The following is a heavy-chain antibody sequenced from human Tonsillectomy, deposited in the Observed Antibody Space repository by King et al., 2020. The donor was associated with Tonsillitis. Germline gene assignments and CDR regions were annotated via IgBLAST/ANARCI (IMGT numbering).Heavy chain of an antibody. CDR3: ARPFDYYDSSGYRGDYFDY. Sequence: QLQESGPGLVKPSETLSLTCTVSGGSISSSSYYWGWIRQPPGKGLEWIGSIYYSGSTYYNPSLKSRVTISVDTSKNQFSLKLSSVTAADTAVYYCARPFDYYDSSGYRGDYFDYWGQGTLVTVSS. D-gene: IGHD3-22*01. J-gene: IGHJ4*02. V-gene: IGHV4-39*01. CDR1: GGSISSSSYY. CDR2: IYYSGST.